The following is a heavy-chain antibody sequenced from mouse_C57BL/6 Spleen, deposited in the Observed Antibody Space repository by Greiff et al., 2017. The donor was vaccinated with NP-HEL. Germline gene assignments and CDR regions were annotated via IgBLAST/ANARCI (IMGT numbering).Heavy chain of an antibody. CDR2: IWSGGST. CDR3: ARNDYGRNYYAMDY. V-gene: IGHV2-2*01. J-gene: IGHJ4*01. Sequence: VQLQQSGPGLVQPSQSLSITCTVSGFSLTSYGVHWVRQSPGKGLEWLGVIWSGGSTDYNAAFISRLSISKENSKSQVFFKMNSLQADDTAIYYCARNDYGRNYYAMDYWGQGTSVTVSS. CDR1: GFSLTSYG. D-gene: IGHD2-4*01.